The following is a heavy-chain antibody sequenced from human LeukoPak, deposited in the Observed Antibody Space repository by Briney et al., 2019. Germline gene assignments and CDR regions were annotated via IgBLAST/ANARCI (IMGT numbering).Heavy chain of an antibody. D-gene: IGHD1-26*01. Sequence: GGSLRPSCTASGFTFSSYWMHWVRQAPGKGLVWVSRIASDGSTVYADSEKGRFTISRDNAKDTVYLQMNSLRVEDTAVYYCIGSGGWPGYWGQGTLVTVSS. CDR1: GFTFSSYW. V-gene: IGHV3-74*01. CDR2: IASDGST. J-gene: IGHJ4*02. CDR3: IGSGGWPGY.